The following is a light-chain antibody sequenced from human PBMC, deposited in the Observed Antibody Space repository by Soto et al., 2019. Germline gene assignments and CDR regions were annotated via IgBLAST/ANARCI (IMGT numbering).Light chain of an antibody. Sequence: EVVLTQSPGTLSLSPGERATLSCRASQSISTIYLAWYQQKPGRVPRLLISGTSTRATGIPDRFSGSGCGTDFTLTISRLEPEYFAFYYCQQYGSPPAWTFGQGTKVEIK. CDR3: QQYGSPPAWT. CDR1: QSISTIY. J-gene: IGKJ1*01. V-gene: IGKV3-20*01. CDR2: GTS.